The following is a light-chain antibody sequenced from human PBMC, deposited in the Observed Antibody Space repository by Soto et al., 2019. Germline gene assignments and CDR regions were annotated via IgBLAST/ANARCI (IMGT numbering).Light chain of an antibody. CDR1: QSVSSY. CDR3: QQRSNWPPWT. J-gene: IGKJ1*01. CDR2: DAS. Sequence: EIVLTQSPATLSLSPGERATLSCRASQSVSSYLAWYQQKPGQAPRLLIYDASNRATGIPARFSGSGSGTDFTLTISSLEPEDCAVYYCQQRSNWPPWTFGQGTKVESK. V-gene: IGKV3-11*01.